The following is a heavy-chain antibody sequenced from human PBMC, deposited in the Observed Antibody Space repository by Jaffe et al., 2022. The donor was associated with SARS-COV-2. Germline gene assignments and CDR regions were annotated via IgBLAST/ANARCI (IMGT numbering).Heavy chain of an antibody. J-gene: IGHJ5*02. D-gene: IGHD2-15*01. Sequence: QVQLVQSGSELKKPGASVKVSCKASGYTFTSYAMNWVRQAPGQGLEWMGWINTNTGNPTYAQGFTGRFVFSLDTSVSTAYLQISSLKAEDTAVYYCARDLPGLARVRVVVAATRNWFDPWGQGTLVTVSS. CDR2: INTNTGNP. CDR3: ARDLPGLARVRVVVAATRNWFDP. CDR1: GYTFTSYA. V-gene: IGHV7-4-1*02.